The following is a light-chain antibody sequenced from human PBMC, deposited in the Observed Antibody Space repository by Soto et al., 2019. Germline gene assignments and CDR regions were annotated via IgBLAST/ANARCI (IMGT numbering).Light chain of an antibody. CDR1: SGSIASND. CDR2: ENN. Sequence: NFMLTQPHSGSESPGKTVTISCTRSSGSIASNDVQWYQQRPGSAPTTVIYENNQRPSGVPDRFSGSTDGSSNSASLTISGLQTEDEADYYCQSYYSSTVVFGGGTKLTVL. J-gene: IGLJ2*01. V-gene: IGLV6-57*04. CDR3: QSYYSSTVV.